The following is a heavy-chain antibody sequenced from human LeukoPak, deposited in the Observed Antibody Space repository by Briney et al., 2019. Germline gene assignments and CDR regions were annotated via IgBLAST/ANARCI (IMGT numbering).Heavy chain of an antibody. CDR1: SGSISTYY. D-gene: IGHD3-16*01. V-gene: IGHV4-59*12. CDR2: IFHSGST. CDR3: ARLLKPGGYYYYYGMDV. Sequence: SETLSLTCTVSSGSISTYYWSWIRQSPGKGLEWMGYIFHSGSTTYNPSLSSRLTISVDTSKNQFSLALRSVTAADTAVYYCARLLKPGGYYYYYGMDVWGQGTTVTVSS. J-gene: IGHJ6*02.